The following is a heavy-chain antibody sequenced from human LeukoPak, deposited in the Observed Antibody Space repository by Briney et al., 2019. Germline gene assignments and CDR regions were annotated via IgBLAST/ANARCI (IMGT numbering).Heavy chain of an antibody. CDR1: GGTFSSYT. D-gene: IGHD6-6*01. CDR2: IIPILGIA. Sequence: GASVKVSCKASGGTFSSYTVSWVRQAPGQGLEWMGRIIPILGIANYAQKFQGRVTITADKSTSTAYMELSSLRSEDTAVYYCARTPISSIAALFDYWGQGTLVTVSS. J-gene: IGHJ4*02. V-gene: IGHV1-69*02. CDR3: ARTPISSIAALFDY.